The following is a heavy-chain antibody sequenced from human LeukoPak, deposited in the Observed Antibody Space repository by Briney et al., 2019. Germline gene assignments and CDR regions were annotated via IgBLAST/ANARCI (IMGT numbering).Heavy chain of an antibody. V-gene: IGHV3-23*01. CDR1: GFTFSSYA. D-gene: IGHD3-9*01. CDR3: AKPADHYDILTGYLYY. J-gene: IGHJ4*02. Sequence: LPGGSLRLSCAASGFTFSSYAMSWVRQAPGKGLEWVSAISGSGGSTYYADSVKGRFTISRDNSKNTLYLQMNSLRAEDTAVYYCAKPADHYDILTGYLYYWGQGTLVTVSS. CDR2: ISGSGGST.